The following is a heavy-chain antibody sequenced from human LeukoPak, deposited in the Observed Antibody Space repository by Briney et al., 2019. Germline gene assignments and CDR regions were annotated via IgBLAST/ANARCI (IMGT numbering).Heavy chain of an antibody. Sequence: GGSLRLSCAASGFTFTDYAMGWVRQAPGKGLEWVAVISFDETKKYYADSVKGRFTISRDNSNNTLFLQMNSVKTEDTAVYFCARMKVIKGASLDYWGQGSLVTVSS. CDR3: ARMKVIKGASLDY. CDR2: ISFDETKK. D-gene: IGHD2-21*01. CDR1: GFTFTDYA. J-gene: IGHJ4*02. V-gene: IGHV3-30*03.